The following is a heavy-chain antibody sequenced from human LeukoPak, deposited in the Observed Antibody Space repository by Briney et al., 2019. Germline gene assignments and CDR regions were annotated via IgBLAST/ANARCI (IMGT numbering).Heavy chain of an antibody. V-gene: IGHV1-69*13. CDR2: IIPIFGTA. CDR1: GGSFSSYA. CDR3: ARTFTNYDILTGYYPFDY. D-gene: IGHD3-9*01. J-gene: IGHJ4*02. Sequence: ASVKVSCKASGGSFSSYAISWGRQATGHGLDWMGGIIPIFGTANYAQKFQGRVTITADESTSTAYMELSSLRSEDTAVYYCARTFTNYDILTGYYPFDYWGQGTLVTVSS.